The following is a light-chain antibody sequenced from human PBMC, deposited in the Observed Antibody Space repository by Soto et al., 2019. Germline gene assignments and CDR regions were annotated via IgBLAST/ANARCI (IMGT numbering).Light chain of an antibody. V-gene: IGLV6-57*04. CDR2: EDS. J-gene: IGLJ1*01. Sequence: NFMLTQPHSVSESPGKTVTISCTRSSGSIASNYVQWYQQRPGSAPTPVIYEDSQRPSGVPDRFSGSKSGNTASLTISGLQAEDEADYYCCSYAGSYTFVFGTGTKLTVL. CDR3: CSYAGSYTFV. CDR1: SGSIASNY.